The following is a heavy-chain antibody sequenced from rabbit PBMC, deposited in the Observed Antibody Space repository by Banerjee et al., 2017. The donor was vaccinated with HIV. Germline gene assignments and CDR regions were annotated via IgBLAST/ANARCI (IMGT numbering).Heavy chain of an antibody. CDR3: VRELVVVPRFNL. J-gene: IGHJ4*01. V-gene: IGHV1S45*01. CDR2: IDAGSSGSA. D-gene: IGHD8-1*01. CDR1: GFSFSNYYY. Sequence: QEQLVESGGDLVKPEGSLTLTCTASGFSFSNYYYMCWVRQSPGKGLEWVACIDAGSSGSAYYANWAKGRFTISSHNAQNTLYLQLNSLTAADTATYFCVRELVVVPRFNLWGPGTLVTVS.